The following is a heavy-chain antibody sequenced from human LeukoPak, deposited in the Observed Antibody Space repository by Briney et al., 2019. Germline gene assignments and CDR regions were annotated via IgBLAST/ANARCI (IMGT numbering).Heavy chain of an antibody. CDR2: VKHDGDT. J-gene: IGHJ5*01. Sequence: MASETLSLTCAVYGASFNTYYWTWIRQSPDKGLEWIGEVKHDGDTNVNPSLRSRVVMSVDASKNQFSLKMTSVTAADTAIYFCARGPVALPNDRHSLFFDFWGQGTLVTVSS. D-gene: IGHD2-8*01. CDR1: GASFNTYY. CDR3: ARGPVALPNDRHSLFFDF. V-gene: IGHV4-34*01.